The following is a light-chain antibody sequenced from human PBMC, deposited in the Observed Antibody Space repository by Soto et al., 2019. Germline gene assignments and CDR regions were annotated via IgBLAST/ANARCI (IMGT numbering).Light chain of an antibody. Sequence: QPVLTQPPSVSGAPGQKVTISCTGSSSNIGAGYDVHWYQQIPGTAPKLLIYGNNNRPSGVPDRFSGSRSGTSASLAITGLQAEDEGDYYCQSYDSSQSVIFGGGTKLTVL. CDR1: SSNIGAGYD. J-gene: IGLJ2*01. V-gene: IGLV1-40*01. CDR3: QSYDSSQSVI. CDR2: GNN.